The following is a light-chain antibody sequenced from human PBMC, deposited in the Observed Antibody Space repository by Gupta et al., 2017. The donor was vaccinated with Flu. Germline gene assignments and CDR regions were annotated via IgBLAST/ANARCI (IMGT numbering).Light chain of an antibody. V-gene: IGKV3-11*01. CDR3: QQRSNWPPYT. J-gene: IGKJ2*01. CDR2: DAS. CDR1: QSISNY. Sequence: EVVLTQSPATLSLSPGERATLSCRASQSISNYLAWYQQKPGQAPRLLIYDASNRATGIPARFSGSRYGTDFTLTISSREPEDFAVYYCQQRSNWPPYTFGQGTKLEIK.